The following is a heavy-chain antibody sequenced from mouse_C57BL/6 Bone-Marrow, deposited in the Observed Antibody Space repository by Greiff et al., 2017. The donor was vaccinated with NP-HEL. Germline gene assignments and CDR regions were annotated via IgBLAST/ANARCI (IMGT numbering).Heavy chain of an antibody. CDR3: ATITTVVASYYAMDY. Sequence: QVQLQQSGPGLVQPSQSLSITCTVSGFSLTSYGVHWVRQSPGKGLEWLGVIWSGGSTDYNAAFISRLSISKDNSKSQVVFKMNSLQADDTAIYYCATITTVVASYYAMDYWGQGTSVTVSS. CDR1: GFSLTSYG. CDR2: IWSGGST. V-gene: IGHV2-2*01. D-gene: IGHD1-1*01. J-gene: IGHJ4*01.